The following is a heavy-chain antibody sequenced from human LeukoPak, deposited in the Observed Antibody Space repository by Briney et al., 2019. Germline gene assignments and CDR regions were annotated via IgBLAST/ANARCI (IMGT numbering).Heavy chain of an antibody. CDR3: AKDFYYYYGMDV. J-gene: IGHJ6*02. V-gene: IGHV3-23*01. Sequence: GGSLRLSCAASGFTVSSYAMSWVRQAPGKGLECVSAISGSGGSTYYADSVKGRFTISRDNSKNTLYLQMNSLRAEDTAVYYCAKDFYYYYGMDVWGQGTTVTVSS. CDR2: ISGSGGST. CDR1: GFTVSSYA.